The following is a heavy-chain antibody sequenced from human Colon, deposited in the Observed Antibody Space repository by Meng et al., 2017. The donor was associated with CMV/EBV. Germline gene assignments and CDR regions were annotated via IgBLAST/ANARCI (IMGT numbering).Heavy chain of an antibody. D-gene: IGHD3-9*01. Sequence: QGRRRESGPGLVKPSGTLSLTCAVSGGSISSSNWWSWVRQPPGKGLEWIGEIYHSGSTNYNPSLKSRVTISVDKSKNQFSLKLSSVTAADTAVYYCARGRPYSLRYFDWLLLDFDYWGQGTLVTVSS. V-gene: IGHV4-4*02. CDR3: ARGRPYSLRYFDWLLLDFDY. CDR1: GGSISSSNW. CDR2: IYHSGST. J-gene: IGHJ4*02.